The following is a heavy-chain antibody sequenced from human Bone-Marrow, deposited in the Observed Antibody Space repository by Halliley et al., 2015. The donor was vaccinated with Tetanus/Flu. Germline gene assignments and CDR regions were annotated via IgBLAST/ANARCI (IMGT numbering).Heavy chain of an antibody. Sequence: TLSLTCNVSGASLNGGGYYWSWVSQHPGRGLEWIGFIYYSGSTSFNPSLESRAAISIDTSKNQFSLKLTSVTVADTAVYYCATRTYFQDPIHWGQGTLVIVSS. CDR2: IYYSGST. J-gene: IGHJ1*01. CDR1: GASLNGGGYY. V-gene: IGHV4-31*03. CDR3: ATRTYFQDPIH. D-gene: IGHD3-10*01.